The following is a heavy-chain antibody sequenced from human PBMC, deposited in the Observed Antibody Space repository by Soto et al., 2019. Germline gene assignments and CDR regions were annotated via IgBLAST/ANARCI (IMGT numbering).Heavy chain of an antibody. V-gene: IGHV4-39*01. CDR3: ARHDGMVATIIGY. D-gene: IGHD5-12*01. CDR2: IYYSGST. Sequence: SETLSLTCTVSGGSISSSSYYWGWIRQPPGKGLEWIGSIYYSGSTYYNPSLKSRVTISVDTSKNQFSLKLSSVTAADTAVYYCARHDGMVATIIGYSGQGTLVTVSS. J-gene: IGHJ4*02. CDR1: GGSISSSSYY.